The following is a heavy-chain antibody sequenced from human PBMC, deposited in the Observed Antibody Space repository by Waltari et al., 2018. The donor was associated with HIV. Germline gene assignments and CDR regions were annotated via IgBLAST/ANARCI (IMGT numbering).Heavy chain of an antibody. D-gene: IGHD6-19*01. V-gene: IGHV4-4*02. CDR2: IYHSGST. CDR1: GGSISSSNW. Sequence: QVQLQESGPGLVKPSGTLSLTCGVSGGSISSSNWWRWVRQPPGKGLEWIGEIYHSGSTNYNPSLKSRVTISVDKSKNQFSLKVSSVTAADTAVYYCARDKYSSGWRVYYGLDVWGQGTTVTVSS. J-gene: IGHJ6*02. CDR3: ARDKYSSGWRVYYGLDV.